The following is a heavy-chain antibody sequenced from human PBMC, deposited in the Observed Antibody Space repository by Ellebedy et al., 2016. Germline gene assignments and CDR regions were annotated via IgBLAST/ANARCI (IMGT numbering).Heavy chain of an antibody. J-gene: IGHJ4*02. CDR1: GFTFSSYG. D-gene: IGHD2-15*01. CDR3: ANGVRAASFFDY. Sequence: GGSLRLSXAASGFTFSSYGMHWVRQAPGKGLEWVAVISYDGSNKYYADSVKGRFTISRDNSKNTLYLQMNSLRAEDTAVYYCANGVRAASFFDYWGQGTLVTVSS. V-gene: IGHV3-30*18. CDR2: ISYDGSNK.